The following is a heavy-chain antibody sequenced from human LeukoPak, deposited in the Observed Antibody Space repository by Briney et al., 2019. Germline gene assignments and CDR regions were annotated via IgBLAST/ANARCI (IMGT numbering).Heavy chain of an antibody. J-gene: IGHJ5*02. CDR2: INPSGGST. CDR3: ARERGVAVAGEGVDP. Sequence: ASVKVSCKASEYTFTGYYIHWVRQAPGQGLEWMGIINPSGGSTSYAQKFQGRVTLTRDTSTSTVYMELSSLRSEDTAVYYCARERGVAVAGEGVDPWGQGTLVTVSS. V-gene: IGHV1-46*01. CDR1: EYTFTGYY. D-gene: IGHD6-19*01.